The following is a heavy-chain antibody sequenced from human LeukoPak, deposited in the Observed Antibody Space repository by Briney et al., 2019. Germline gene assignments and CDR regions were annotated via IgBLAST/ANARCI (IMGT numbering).Heavy chain of an antibody. D-gene: IGHD3-10*01. CDR2: ISGSGGGT. Sequence: GGSLRLSCAASGFTFSSYAMSWVRQAPGKGLEWVSAISGSGGGTYYANSVKGRFTISRDNSRDTLYLQMNSLRAEDTALYFCAKTPDYYGSGSSSYIDCWGQGTLVSVSS. V-gene: IGHV3-23*01. CDR3: AKTPDYYGSGSSSYIDC. J-gene: IGHJ4*02. CDR1: GFTFSSYA.